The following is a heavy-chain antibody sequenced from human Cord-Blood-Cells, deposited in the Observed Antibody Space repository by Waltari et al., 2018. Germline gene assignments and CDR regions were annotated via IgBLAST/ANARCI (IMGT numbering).Heavy chain of an antibody. Sequence: QVQLQQWGAGLLKPSETLSLTCAVYGGSFSGYYWSWIRQPPGKGLEWLGEINHSGSTNYNPSLRSRVTISVDTSKNQFSLKLSSVTAADTAVYYCARRKYYDSSGSFDPWGQGTLVTVSS. J-gene: IGHJ5*02. D-gene: IGHD3-22*01. CDR2: INHSGST. CDR1: GGSFSGYY. V-gene: IGHV4-34*01. CDR3: ARRKYYDSSGSFDP.